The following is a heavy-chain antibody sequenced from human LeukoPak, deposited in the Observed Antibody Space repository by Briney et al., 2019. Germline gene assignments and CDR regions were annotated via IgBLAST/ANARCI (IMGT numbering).Heavy chain of an antibody. CDR3: ARYAHAARGYIAAALNAFDI. J-gene: IGHJ3*02. D-gene: IGHD6-13*01. CDR1: GGSISSYY. Sequence: SETLSLTCTVSGGSISSYYWSWIRQPPGKGLEWIGYIYYIGSTNYNPSLKSRVTISVDTSKNQFSLKLSSVTAADTAVYYCARYAHAARGYIAAALNAFDIWGQGTMVTVSS. CDR2: IYYIGST. V-gene: IGHV4-59*08.